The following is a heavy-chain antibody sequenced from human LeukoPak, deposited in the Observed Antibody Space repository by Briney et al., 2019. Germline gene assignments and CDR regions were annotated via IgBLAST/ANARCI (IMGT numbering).Heavy chain of an antibody. J-gene: IGHJ6*03. Sequence: ASVKVSCKASGGTFSSYAISWVRQAPGQGLEWMGGIIPIFGTANYAQKFQGRVTITADESTSTAYMELSSLRSEDTAVYYCARERSSSGSSYYYYYMDVWGKGTTVTVSS. CDR2: IIPIFGTA. CDR3: ARERSSSGSSYYYYYMDV. D-gene: IGHD1-26*01. V-gene: IGHV1-69*13. CDR1: GGTFSSYA.